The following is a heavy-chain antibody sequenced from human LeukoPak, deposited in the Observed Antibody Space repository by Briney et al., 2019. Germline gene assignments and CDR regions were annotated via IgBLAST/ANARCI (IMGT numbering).Heavy chain of an antibody. V-gene: IGHV4-38-2*01. J-gene: IGHJ6*04. Sequence: SETLSLTCAVSGYSISSGYYWGWIRQPPGKGLEWIGSIFHSGSTYYNPSLKSRVNMSVDTSKNQISLRLSSVTAADTAVYYCARASGSYGSGSYYYYGMDVWGKGTTVTVSS. CDR1: GYSISSGYY. CDR2: IFHSGST. CDR3: ARASGSYGSGSYYYYGMDV. D-gene: IGHD3-10*01.